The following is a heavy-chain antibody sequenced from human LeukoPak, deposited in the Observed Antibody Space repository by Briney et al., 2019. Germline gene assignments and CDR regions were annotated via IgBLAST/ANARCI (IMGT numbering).Heavy chain of an antibody. CDR3: ARESNPWPLTITIFGVVLGAYGMDV. CDR2: INPSGGST. D-gene: IGHD3-3*01. J-gene: IGHJ6*02. Sequence: ASVKVSCKASGYTFTSYYMHWVRQAPGQGLEWMGIINPSGGSTSYAQKFQGRVTMTRDTSTSTVYMELSSLRSDDTAVYYCARESNPWPLTITIFGVVLGAYGMDVWGQGTTVTVSS. V-gene: IGHV1-46*01. CDR1: GYTFTSYY.